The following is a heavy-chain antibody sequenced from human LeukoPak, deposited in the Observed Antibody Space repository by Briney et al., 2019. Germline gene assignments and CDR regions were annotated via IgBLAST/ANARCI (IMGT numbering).Heavy chain of an antibody. CDR1: GGSISSSPYY. Sequence: SETLSLTCTVSGGSISSSPYYWGWVRQPPGKGLEWIGSIYYSGNTYYNPSLKSRVTISVDTSKNQFSLKLSSVTAADTAVYYCARGPAYYFDYWGQGTLVTVSS. CDR3: ARGPAYYFDY. V-gene: IGHV4-39*07. J-gene: IGHJ4*02. CDR2: IYYSGNT.